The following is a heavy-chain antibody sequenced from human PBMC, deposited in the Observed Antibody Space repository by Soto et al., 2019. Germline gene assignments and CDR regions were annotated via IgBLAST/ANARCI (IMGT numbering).Heavy chain of an antibody. CDR1: GFTFSSYS. Sequence: GGSLRLSCAASGFTFSSYSMNWVRQAPGKGLEWVSSISSSSSYIYYADSVKGRFTISRGNAKNSLYLQMNSLRAEDTAVYYCARDSIIAAAAFDYWGQGTLVTVSS. J-gene: IGHJ4*02. CDR3: ARDSIIAAAAFDY. D-gene: IGHD6-13*01. V-gene: IGHV3-21*01. CDR2: ISSSSSYI.